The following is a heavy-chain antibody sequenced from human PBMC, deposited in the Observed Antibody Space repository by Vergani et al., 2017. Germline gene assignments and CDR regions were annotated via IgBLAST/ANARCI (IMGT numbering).Heavy chain of an antibody. CDR2: IYWNDDQ. J-gene: IGHJ6*03. CDR1: GFSLNTRGVS. D-gene: IGHD1-7*01. V-gene: IGHV2-5*04. CDR3: VYRKTECGTTGCFYPFYYYDYMDV. Sequence: QITLKESGPTLVKPTQTLTLTCTFSGFSLNTRGVSVAWIRQPPGKALDWLALIYWNDDQHYSPSLNHRVTITKDTSKNQVVLTMTNMDYVDTGTYYCVYRKTECGTTGCFYPFYYYDYMDVWGKGTTVTVSS.